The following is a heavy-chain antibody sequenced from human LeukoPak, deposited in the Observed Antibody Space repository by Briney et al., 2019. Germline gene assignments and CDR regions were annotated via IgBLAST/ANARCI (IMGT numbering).Heavy chain of an antibody. CDR1: GYTFTSYG. J-gene: IGHJ1*01. Sequence: ASVKVTCKASGYTFTSYGISWVRQAPGQGLEWMGWISAYNGNTNYAQKLQGRVTMTTDTSTSTAYMELRSLRSDDTAVYYCARALPELRYFDWFSTEYFQHWGQGTLVTVSS. D-gene: IGHD3-9*01. CDR3: ARALPELRYFDWFSTEYFQH. CDR2: ISAYNGNT. V-gene: IGHV1-18*01.